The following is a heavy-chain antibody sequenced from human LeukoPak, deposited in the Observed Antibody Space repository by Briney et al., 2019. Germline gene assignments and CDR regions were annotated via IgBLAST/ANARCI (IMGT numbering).Heavy chain of an antibody. CDR3: ARERVRAGDVYYGMDV. D-gene: IGHD3-16*01. V-gene: IGHV3-30*04. CDR2: ISYDGSNE. Sequence: GRSLRLSCAASGFTFSSYAMHWVRQAPGKGLEWVAVISYDGSNEYYADSVKGRFTISRDNSKNTLYLQMNSLRAEDTAVYYCARERVRAGDVYYGMDVWGRGTTVTVSS. J-gene: IGHJ6*02. CDR1: GFTFSSYA.